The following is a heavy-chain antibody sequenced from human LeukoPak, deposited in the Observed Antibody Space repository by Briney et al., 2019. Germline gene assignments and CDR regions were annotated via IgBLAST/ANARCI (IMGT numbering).Heavy chain of an antibody. D-gene: IGHD1-26*01. CDR2: IYSGGST. Sequence: GGSLRLSCAASGFTFSSNYMSWVRQAPGKGLEWVSVIYSGGSTYYADSVKGRFTISRDNSKKTLYLQMNSLRAEDTAVYYCARVKWELLSSFYFDYWGQGTLVTVSS. V-gene: IGHV3-53*01. CDR1: GFTFSSNY. CDR3: ARVKWELLSSFYFDY. J-gene: IGHJ4*02.